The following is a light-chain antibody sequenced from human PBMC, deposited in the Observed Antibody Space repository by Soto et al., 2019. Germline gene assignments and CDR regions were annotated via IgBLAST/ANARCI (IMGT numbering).Light chain of an antibody. CDR1: QSVRSY. J-gene: IGKJ4*01. V-gene: IGKV3-15*01. CDR3: QQYNNLTLT. CDR2: GAS. Sequence: EIVITQSPATLSVSPGERATLSCRASQSVRSYLAWYPQKPGQAPRLLIYGASTRETDILARFVCSGAGTACTRPISSLQSEDVALDCCQQYNNLTLTFGGGTKVDIK.